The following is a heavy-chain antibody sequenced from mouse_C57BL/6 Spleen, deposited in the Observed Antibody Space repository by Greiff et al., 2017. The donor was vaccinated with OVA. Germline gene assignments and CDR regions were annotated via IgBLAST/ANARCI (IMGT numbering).Heavy chain of an antibody. CDR3: ARGGSNYEGFAY. Sequence: EVNLVESGGGLVKPGGSLKLSCAASGFTFSSYAMSWVRQTPEKRLEWVATISDGGSYTYYPDNVKGRFTISRDNAKNNLYLQMSHLKSEDTAMYYCARGGSNYEGFAYWGQGTLVTVSA. V-gene: IGHV5-4*03. CDR2: ISDGGSYT. J-gene: IGHJ3*01. D-gene: IGHD2-5*01. CDR1: GFTFSSYA.